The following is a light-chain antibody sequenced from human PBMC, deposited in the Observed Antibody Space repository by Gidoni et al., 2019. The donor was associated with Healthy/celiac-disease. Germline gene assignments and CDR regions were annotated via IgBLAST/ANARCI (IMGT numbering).Light chain of an antibody. V-gene: IGLV2-14*03. Sequence: HSPLTHPPSVSGSPGPSITISCTGTSSDVGGYNYVSWYQQHPGKAPKLMIYDVSNRPSGVSNRFSGSKSGNTASLTISGLQAEDEADYYCSSYTSSSTLEVFGGGTKLTVL. CDR1: SSDVGGYNY. CDR2: DVS. CDR3: SSYTSSSTLEV. J-gene: IGLJ2*01.